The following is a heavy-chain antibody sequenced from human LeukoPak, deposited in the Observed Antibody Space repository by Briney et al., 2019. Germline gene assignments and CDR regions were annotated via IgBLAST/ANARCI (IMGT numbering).Heavy chain of an antibody. CDR1: GHTFTSYG. CDR2: ISAYNGNT. CDR3: ARDLRDYDFWSGYYSPCLDY. D-gene: IGHD3-3*01. Sequence: GASVKVSCKASGHTFTSYGISWVRQAPGQGLEWMGWISAYNGNTDYAQKLQGRVTMTTDTSTSTAYMELRSLRSDDTAVYYCARDLRDYDFWSGYYSPCLDYWGQGTLVTVSS. V-gene: IGHV1-18*01. J-gene: IGHJ4*02.